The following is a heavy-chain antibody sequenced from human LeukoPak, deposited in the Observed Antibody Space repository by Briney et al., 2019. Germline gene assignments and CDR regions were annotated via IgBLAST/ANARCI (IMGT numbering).Heavy chain of an antibody. V-gene: IGHV1-69*16. J-gene: IGHJ4*02. CDR2: IIPILGIA. CDR3: ARAPNILERYFDY. D-gene: IGHD1-1*01. Sequence: SVKVSCKASGGTFSSYTISWVRQAPGQGLEWMGRIIPILGIANYAQKFQGRVTITTDESTSTAYMELSSLRSEDTAVYYCARAPNILERYFDYWGQGTLVTVSS. CDR1: GGTFSSYT.